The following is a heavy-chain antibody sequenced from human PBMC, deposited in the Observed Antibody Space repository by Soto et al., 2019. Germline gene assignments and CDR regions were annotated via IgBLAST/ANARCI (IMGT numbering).Heavy chain of an antibody. CDR3: AKAPGPPKCEILGIDY. CDR2: ISYDGSNK. J-gene: IGHJ4*02. CDR1: GFTFSSYG. D-gene: IGHD2-15*01. V-gene: IGHV3-30*18. Sequence: GSLRLSCAASGFTFSSYGMHWVRQAPGKGLEWVAVISYDGSNKYYADSVKGRFTISRDNSKNTLYLQMNSLRAEDTAVYYCAKAPGPPKCEILGIDYWGQGTLVIVSS.